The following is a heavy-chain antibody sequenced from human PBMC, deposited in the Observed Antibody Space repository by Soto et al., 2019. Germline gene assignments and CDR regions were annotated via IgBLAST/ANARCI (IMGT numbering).Heavy chain of an antibody. D-gene: IGHD3-3*01. J-gene: IGHJ6*02. CDR2: IIPIFGTA. V-gene: IGHV1-69*06. CDR1: GGTFSSYA. CDR3: ARDSSAKYDFWSGYSSGMDV. Sequence: SVKVSCKASGGTFSSYAISWVRQAPGQGLEWMGGIIPIFGTANYAQKFQGRVTITADKSTSTAYMELSSPRSEDTAVYYCARDSSAKYDFWSGYSSGMDVWGQGTTVTVSS.